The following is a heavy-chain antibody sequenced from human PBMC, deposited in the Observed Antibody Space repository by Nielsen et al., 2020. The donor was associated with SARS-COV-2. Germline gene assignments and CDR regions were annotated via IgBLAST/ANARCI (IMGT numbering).Heavy chain of an antibody. CDR3: TRVNPISGSWFDAFDI. D-gene: IGHD6-13*01. CDR2: IRSKANIYAT. CDR1: GFTFSGSS. V-gene: IGHV3-73*01. J-gene: IGHJ3*02. Sequence: GGSLRLSCAASGFTFSGSSMHWVRQASGKGLEGIGRIRSKANIYATAYGASVKGRFTISRDDSKNTAYLQMNSLRTEDTAIYHCTRVNPISGSWFDAFDIWGQGTLVTVSS.